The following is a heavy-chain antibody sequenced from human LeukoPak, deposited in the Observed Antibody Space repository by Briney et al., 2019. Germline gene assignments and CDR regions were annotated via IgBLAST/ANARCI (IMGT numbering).Heavy chain of an antibody. D-gene: IGHD6-13*01. CDR2: IRYDGSNK. J-gene: IGHJ4*02. Sequence: GGSLRLSCAASGFTFSSYGMHWVRQAPGKGLEWVTFIRYDGSNKYYADSVKGRFTISRDNSKDTLYMQMNSLRAEDTAVYYCAKDRDWASSAGTDFDYWGQGTLVTVSS. CDR1: GFTFSSYG. CDR3: AKDRDWASSAGTDFDY. V-gene: IGHV3-30*02.